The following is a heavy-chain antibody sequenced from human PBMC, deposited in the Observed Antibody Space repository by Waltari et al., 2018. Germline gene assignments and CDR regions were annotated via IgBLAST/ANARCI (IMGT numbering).Heavy chain of an antibody. CDR1: GGSISSYY. V-gene: IGHV4-59*01. CDR3: ARGRREKGMVSHAENWFDP. D-gene: IGHD2-8*01. J-gene: IGHJ5*02. Sequence: QVQLQESGPGLVKPSETLSLTCTVSGGSISSYYWSWIRQPPGKGLEWIGYIYYSGSTNDNPSLKSRVTISVDTSKNQFSLKLSSVTAADTAVYYCARGRREKGMVSHAENWFDPWGQGTLVTVSS. CDR2: IYYSGST.